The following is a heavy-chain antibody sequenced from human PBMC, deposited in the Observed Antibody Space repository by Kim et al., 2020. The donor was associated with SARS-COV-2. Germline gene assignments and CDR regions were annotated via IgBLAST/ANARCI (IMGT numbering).Heavy chain of an antibody. J-gene: IGHJ4*02. V-gene: IGHV3-23*03. Sequence: GGSLRLSCAASGFTFSSYAMSWVRQAPGKGLEWVSVIYSGGCSTYYADSVKGRFTISRDNSKNTLYLQMNSLRAEDTAVYYCAKVVAAAEYNWGQGTLVTVSS. CDR1: GFTFSSYA. CDR2: IYSGGCST. CDR3: AKVVAAAEYN. D-gene: IGHD6-13*01.